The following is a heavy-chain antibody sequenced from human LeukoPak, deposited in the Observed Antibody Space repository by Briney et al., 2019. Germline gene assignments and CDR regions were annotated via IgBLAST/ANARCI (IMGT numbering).Heavy chain of an antibody. J-gene: IGHJ4*02. CDR2: IRNDGSET. Sequence: PGGSLRLSCAAPGFTFTNYWMSWVRQAPGKGLEWVAIIRNDGSETYYVDSVKGRFTISRDTAKTSLFLQMNSLRDEDTAVYYCARDPLRGDGYAFDYWGQGIMVTVSS. V-gene: IGHV3-7*01. D-gene: IGHD5-24*01. CDR3: ARDPLRGDGYAFDY. CDR1: GFTFTNYW.